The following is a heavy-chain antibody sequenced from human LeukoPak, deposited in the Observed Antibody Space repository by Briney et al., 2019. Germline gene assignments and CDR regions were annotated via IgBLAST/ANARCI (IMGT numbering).Heavy chain of an antibody. CDR2: ISYDGSNK. CDR3: AKDRGWLRLLYYFDY. J-gene: IGHJ4*02. D-gene: IGHD5-12*01. V-gene: IGHV3-30*18. Sequence: GGSLRLSCAASGFTFSSYGMHWVRQAPGKGLEWVAVISYDGSNKYCADSVKGRFTISRDNSKNTLYLQMNSLRAEDTAVYYCAKDRGWLRLLYYFDYWGQGTLVTVSS. CDR1: GFTFSSYG.